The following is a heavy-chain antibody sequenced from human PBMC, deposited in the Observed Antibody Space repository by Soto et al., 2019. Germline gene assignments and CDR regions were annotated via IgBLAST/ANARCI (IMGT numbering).Heavy chain of an antibody. CDR3: ASGSISGSYFFTTRFDY. V-gene: IGHV4-61*01. CDR1: GGSVSGGSYY. D-gene: IGHD1-26*01. Sequence: SETLSLTCTVSGGSVSGGSYYWSWIRQPPGKGLEWIGYIYYSGSTNYNPSLKSRVTISVDTSKNQFSLKLSSVTAADTAVYYCASGSISGSYFFTTRFDYWGQGTLVTVSS. J-gene: IGHJ4*02. CDR2: IYYSGST.